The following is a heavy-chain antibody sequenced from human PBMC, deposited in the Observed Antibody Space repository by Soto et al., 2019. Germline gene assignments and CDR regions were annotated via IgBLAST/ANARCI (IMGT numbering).Heavy chain of an antibody. CDR1: GFTFSSYG. J-gene: IGHJ6*02. D-gene: IGHD2-2*01. Sequence: GGSLRLSCAASGFTFSSYGMHWVRQAPGKGLEWVAVIWYDGSNKYYADSVKGRFTISRDNSKNTLYLQMNSLRAEDTAVYYCARVALCTSCCHYYCYGMDVWGQGTTVTVSS. V-gene: IGHV3-33*01. CDR3: ARVALCTSCCHYYCYGMDV. CDR2: IWYDGSNK.